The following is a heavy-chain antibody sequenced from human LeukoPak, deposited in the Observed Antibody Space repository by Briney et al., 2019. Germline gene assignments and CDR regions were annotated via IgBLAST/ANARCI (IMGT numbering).Heavy chain of an antibody. D-gene: IGHD5-24*01. V-gene: IGHV2-70*11. CDR2: IDQDDDK. Sequence: SGPALVKPTQTLTLTCTISGFSLSTTGMCVSWIRQPPGKALEWLARIDQDDDKYYKTSPRTRPPISKDTSKNQVVVKVTNMDPVDTATYYCARSRRRDGFIDYWGQGNLVTVSS. CDR3: ARSRRRDGFIDY. CDR1: GFSLSTTGMC. J-gene: IGHJ4*02.